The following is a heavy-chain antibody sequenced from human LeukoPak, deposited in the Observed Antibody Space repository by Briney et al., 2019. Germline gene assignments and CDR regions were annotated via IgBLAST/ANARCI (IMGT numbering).Heavy chain of an antibody. CDR1: GFTFSNYW. D-gene: IGHD1-26*01. CDR3: ARRSSGSPPYYFDS. J-gene: IGHJ4*02. V-gene: IGHV3-7*01. CDR2: IKQDGSEI. Sequence: GGSLRLSCAASGFTFSNYWMTWVRQAPGKGLEWVANIKQDGSEIFYVDSVKGRFTISRDNAKNTLYLQMNSLRAEDTAVYYCARRSSGSPPYYFDSWGQGTLVTVSS.